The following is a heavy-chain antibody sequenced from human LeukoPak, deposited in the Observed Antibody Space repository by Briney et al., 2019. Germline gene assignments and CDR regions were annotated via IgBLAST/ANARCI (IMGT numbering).Heavy chain of an antibody. D-gene: IGHD3-10*01. CDR1: GYTFIAYY. CDR2: INPNNGDT. J-gene: IGHJ6*03. CDR3: ARGPGSGKTPATTYYYYMDV. V-gene: IGHV1-69*13. Sequence: GASVKVSCKASGYTFIAYYMCWVRQAPGQGLEWMGWINPNNGDTNYAQKFQGRVTITADESTSTAYMELSSLRSEDTAVYYCARGPGSGKTPATTYYYYMDVWGKGTTVTISS.